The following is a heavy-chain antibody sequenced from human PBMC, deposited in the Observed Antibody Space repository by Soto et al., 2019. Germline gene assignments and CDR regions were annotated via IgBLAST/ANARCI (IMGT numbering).Heavy chain of an antibody. CDR1: GGSINSYC. Sequence: SETLSLTCTVAGGSINSYCWSWIRQPPGKGLEWIGYIYYSGSTNYSPSLKSRVTISVDTSKNQSSLRLSSVTAADTALYYCARHRYSYGVYYFDYWGQGTLVTVSS. D-gene: IGHD5-18*01. J-gene: IGHJ4*02. CDR3: ARHRYSYGVYYFDY. V-gene: IGHV4-59*08. CDR2: IYYSGST.